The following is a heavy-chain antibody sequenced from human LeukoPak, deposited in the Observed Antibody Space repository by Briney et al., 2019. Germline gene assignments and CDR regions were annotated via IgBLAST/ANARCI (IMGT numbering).Heavy chain of an antibody. CDR1: GGSISSGGYY. J-gene: IGHJ4*02. V-gene: IGHV4-39*07. Sequence: SETLSLTCSVSGGSISSGGYYGGWIRQPPGKGLGWMGGIYYSGSTYYNPSLKSRVTISVDTSKNQFSLKLSSVTAADTAVYYCARLRGGYLGTMVRGVIYFDYWGQGTLVTVSS. D-gene: IGHD3-10*01. CDR3: ARLRGGYLGTMVRGVIYFDY. CDR2: IYYSGST.